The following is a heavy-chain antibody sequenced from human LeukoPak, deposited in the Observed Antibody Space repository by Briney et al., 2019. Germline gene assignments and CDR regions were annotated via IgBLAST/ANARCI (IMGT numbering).Heavy chain of an antibody. Sequence: GGSLRLSCAASGFSLGDYWMNWVRQAPGKGLEWVANIKQDGNEKYFVDSVRGRFTISRDNAKNSLFLQMNSLRAENTAAYYCARLMSRGPRIAGYSGMDVWGQGTTVTVSS. J-gene: IGHJ6*02. D-gene: IGHD3-10*01. CDR1: GFSLGDYW. CDR2: IKQDGNEK. V-gene: IGHV3-7*01. CDR3: ARLMSRGPRIAGYSGMDV.